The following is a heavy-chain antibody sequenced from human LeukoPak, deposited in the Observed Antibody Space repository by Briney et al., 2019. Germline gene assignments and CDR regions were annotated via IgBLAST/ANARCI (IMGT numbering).Heavy chain of an antibody. Sequence: GGSLRLSCAASGFTVSSNYMSWVRQAPGKGLEWVSVIYSGGSTYYANSVKGRFTISRDNSKNTLYLQMNSLRAEDTVVYYCARDLGSRTDYWGQGTLVTVSS. D-gene: IGHD6-13*01. J-gene: IGHJ4*02. V-gene: IGHV3-53*01. CDR1: GFTVSSNY. CDR2: IYSGGST. CDR3: ARDLGSRTDY.